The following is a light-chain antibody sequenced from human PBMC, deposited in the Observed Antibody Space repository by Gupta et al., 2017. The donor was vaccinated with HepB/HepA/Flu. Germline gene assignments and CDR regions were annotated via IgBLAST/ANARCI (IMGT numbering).Light chain of an antibody. J-gene: IGKJ2*02. V-gene: IGKV2-28*01. Sequence: DIVMTQSPLSLPVTPGEPGSISCRSSQSLVHSNGYNYLDWYLQKPGQSPQLLIYLGSNRASGVPDRFSGSGSGADFTLKISRVEADDVGVYYCMQALESPRTFGQGTNLEIK. CDR3: MQALESPRT. CDR1: QSLVHSNGYNY. CDR2: LGS.